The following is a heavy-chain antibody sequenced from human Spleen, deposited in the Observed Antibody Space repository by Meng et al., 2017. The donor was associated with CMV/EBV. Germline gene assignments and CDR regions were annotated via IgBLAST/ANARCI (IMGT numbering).Heavy chain of an antibody. V-gene: IGHV3-30*02. Sequence: GESLKISCAASGFTFSSYGMHWVRQAPGKGLEWVAFIRYDGSNKYYADSVKGRFTISRDNSKNTLYLQMNSLRAEDTAVYYCAWEDYYYGMDVWGQGTTVTVSS. J-gene: IGHJ6*02. CDR2: IRYDGSNK. CDR1: GFTFSSYG. CDR3: AWEDYYYGMDV. D-gene: IGHD1-26*01.